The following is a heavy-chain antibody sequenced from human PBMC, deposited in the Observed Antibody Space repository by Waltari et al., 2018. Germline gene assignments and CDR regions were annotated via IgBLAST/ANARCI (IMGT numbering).Heavy chain of an antibody. J-gene: IGHJ3*02. CDR1: GGSISSGSYY. CDR3: ARDSGVAAAQSDAFDI. V-gene: IGHV4-61*09. CDR2: IYTSGST. D-gene: IGHD6-13*01. Sequence: QVQLQESGPGLVKPSQTLSLTCTVSGGSISSGSYYWSWIRQPAGKGLEWIGYIYTSGSTNYNPSLKSRVTISVDTSKNQFSLKLSSVTAADTAVYYCARDSGVAAAQSDAFDIWGQGTMVTVSS.